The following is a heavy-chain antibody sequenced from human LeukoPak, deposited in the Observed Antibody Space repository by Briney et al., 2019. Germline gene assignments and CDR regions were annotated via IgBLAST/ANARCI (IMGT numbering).Heavy chain of an antibody. J-gene: IGHJ5*02. V-gene: IGHV3-30*02. Sequence: SGGSLRLSCGASGFTFSSYGMHWVRQAPCKGLDWVAYIRNDASNTYYADSVKGRFSISRDNSKNTVYLQMNSLIPEDTAVYYCAKRAGSAWSAGAWGQGTLVTVSS. CDR3: AKRAGSAWSAGA. CDR1: GFTFSSYG. CDR2: IRNDASNT. D-gene: IGHD3-10*01.